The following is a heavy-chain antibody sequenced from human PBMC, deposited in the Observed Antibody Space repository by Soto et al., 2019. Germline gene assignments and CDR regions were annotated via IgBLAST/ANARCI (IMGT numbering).Heavy chain of an antibody. D-gene: IGHD2-2*02. V-gene: IGHV1-69*06. Sequence: SVKVSCKASGGTFSSYAISWVRQAPGQGLEWMGGIIPIFGTANYAQKFQGRVTITADKSTSTAYMELSSLRSEDTAVYYCASALYCSSNSCYNYYYYYYGMDVWGQGTTVTVSS. CDR1: GGTFSSYA. J-gene: IGHJ6*02. CDR3: ASALYCSSNSCYNYYYYYYGMDV. CDR2: IIPIFGTA.